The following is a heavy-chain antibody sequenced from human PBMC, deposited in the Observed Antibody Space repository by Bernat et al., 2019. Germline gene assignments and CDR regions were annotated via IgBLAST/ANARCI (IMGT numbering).Heavy chain of an antibody. CDR1: GFTFSSYS. J-gene: IGHJ6*02. Sequence: EVQLVESGGGLVQPGGSLRLSCAASGFTFSSYSMNWVRQAPGKGVEWVSYISSSSSTIYYAESVKSGYTISRDNAKNSLYLQMNSLRDEDTAVYYCARAPLQVYYYGMDVWGQGTTVTVSS. V-gene: IGHV3-48*02. D-gene: IGHD4-11*01. CDR3: ARAPLQVYYYGMDV. CDR2: ISSSSSTI.